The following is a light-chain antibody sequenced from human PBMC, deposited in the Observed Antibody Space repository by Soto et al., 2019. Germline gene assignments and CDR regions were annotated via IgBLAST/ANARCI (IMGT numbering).Light chain of an antibody. J-gene: IGKJ2*01. CDR1: QTLSSY. V-gene: IGKV1-39*01. CDR2: AAS. CDR3: QQSHGIPYT. Sequence: DIQMTQSPPSLSASVGDRVTITCRASQTLSSYLNWYQQKPGKAPKLLIYAASTWPSGVPSRFSGSGSGTDFPLTISSLQPEDFATYYCQQSHGIPYTFGQGTKLESK.